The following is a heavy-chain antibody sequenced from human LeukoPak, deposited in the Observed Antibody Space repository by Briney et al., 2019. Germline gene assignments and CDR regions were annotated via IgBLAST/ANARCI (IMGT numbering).Heavy chain of an antibody. Sequence: PSETLSLTCTVSGGSISSSSYYWGWIRQPPGKGLEWIGSIYYSGSTYYNPSLKSRVTISVDTSKNQFSLKLSSVTAADTAVYYCARDGGLGAVATAAIVDPWGQGTLVTVSS. J-gene: IGHJ5*02. CDR3: ARDGGLGAVATAAIVDP. D-gene: IGHD6-19*01. CDR2: IYYSGST. V-gene: IGHV4-39*07. CDR1: GGSISSSSYY.